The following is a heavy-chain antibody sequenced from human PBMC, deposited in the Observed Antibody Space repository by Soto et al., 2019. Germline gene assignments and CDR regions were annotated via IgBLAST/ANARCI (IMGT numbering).Heavy chain of an antibody. V-gene: IGHV4-31*03. CDR2: IYYSGST. J-gene: IGHJ5*02. D-gene: IGHD3-22*01. CDR3: ARSSSGYYWFDP. CDR1: GGSISSGGYY. Sequence: SATLSLTCTVSGGSISSGGYYWSWIRQHPGKGLEWIGYIYYSGSTYYNPSLKSRVTISVDTSKNQFSLKLSSVTAADTAVYYCARSSSGYYWFDPWGQGTLVTVSS.